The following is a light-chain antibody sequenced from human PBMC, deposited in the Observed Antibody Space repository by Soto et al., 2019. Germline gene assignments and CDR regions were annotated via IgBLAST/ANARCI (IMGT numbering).Light chain of an antibody. V-gene: IGLV2-14*01. CDR2: DVS. CDR3: SSYTTSNTIV. Sequence: QSALTQTASVSGSPRQSITIPCPGTSSDVGGYNYVSWYQQHPGKAPKLMIYDVSSRPSGVSNRFSGSKSGNTASLTISGLQAEDEADYYCSSYTTSNTIVFGGGTKLTVL. CDR1: SSDVGGYNY. J-gene: IGLJ2*01.